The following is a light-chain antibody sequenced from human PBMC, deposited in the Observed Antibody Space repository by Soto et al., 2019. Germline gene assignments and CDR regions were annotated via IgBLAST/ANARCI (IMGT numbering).Light chain of an antibody. CDR3: QQYNDWPLT. J-gene: IGKJ4*01. CDR1: QSVNSN. CDR2: GAS. Sequence: EKVMTQSPAALSVSPGERATLSCRASQSVNSNLDWYQQKAGQAPRLLLYGASTRATGIPARFSGSASGTEFTLTISSLQSEDSAVYYCQQYNDWPLTFGGGTKVEIK. V-gene: IGKV3-15*01.